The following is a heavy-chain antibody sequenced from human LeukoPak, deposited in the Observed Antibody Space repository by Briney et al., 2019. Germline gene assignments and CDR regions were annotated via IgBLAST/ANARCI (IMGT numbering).Heavy chain of an antibody. CDR1: GGSISSSNW. Sequence: SETLSLTCAVSGGSISSSNWWSWVRQPPGKGLEWIGYIYHSGSTYYNPSLKSRVTISVDRSKNQFSLKLSSVTAADTAVYYCARGTYYYDSSGYYFDYWGQGTLVTVSS. J-gene: IGHJ4*02. CDR3: ARGTYYYDSSGYYFDY. CDR2: IYHSGST. D-gene: IGHD3-22*01. V-gene: IGHV4-4*02.